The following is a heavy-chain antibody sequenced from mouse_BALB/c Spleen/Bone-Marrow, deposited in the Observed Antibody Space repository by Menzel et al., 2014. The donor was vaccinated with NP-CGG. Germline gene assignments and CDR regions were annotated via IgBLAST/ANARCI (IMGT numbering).Heavy chain of an antibody. CDR1: GYTFTSYY. Sequence: LMESGPELGKPGASVRISCKASGYTFTSYYIYWVRQRPGQGLEGVGGIYPGDCNTKYNEKFKGKATLTADKSSSTAYMQLSSLTSEDSAVYFCARKSQRAYDSMNYWGQGTSVTVSS. CDR2: IYPGDCNT. J-gene: IGHJ4*01. D-gene: IGHD2-4*01. V-gene: IGHV1S56*01. CDR3: ARKSQRAYDSMNY.